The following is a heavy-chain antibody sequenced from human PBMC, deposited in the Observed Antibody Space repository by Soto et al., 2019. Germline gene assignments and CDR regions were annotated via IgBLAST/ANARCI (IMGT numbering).Heavy chain of an antibody. CDR1: GYTFTGYY. V-gene: IGHV1-2*04. D-gene: IGHD3-9*01. Sequence: ASVKVSCKASGYTFTGYYMHWVRQAPGQGLEWMGWINPNSGGTNYAQKFQGWVTMTRDTSISTAYMELSRLRSDDTAGYYCARVGLGESKSFDYWGQGTLVTVSS. J-gene: IGHJ4*02. CDR3: ARVGLGESKSFDY. CDR2: INPNSGGT.